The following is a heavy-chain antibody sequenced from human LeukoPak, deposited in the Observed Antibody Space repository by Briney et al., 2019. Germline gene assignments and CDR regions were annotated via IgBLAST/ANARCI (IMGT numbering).Heavy chain of an antibody. CDR1: GFTFGSYE. CDR2: ISSSGSTI. V-gene: IGHV3-48*03. J-gene: IGHJ3*02. CDR3: ARDLWASGYNAPAFDI. D-gene: IGHD5-24*01. Sequence: GGSLRLSCAASGFTFGSYEMNWVRQAPGKGLEWVSYISSSGSTIYYADSVKGRFTISRDNAKNSLYLQMNSLRAEDTAVYYCARDLWASGYNAPAFDIWGQGTMVTVSS.